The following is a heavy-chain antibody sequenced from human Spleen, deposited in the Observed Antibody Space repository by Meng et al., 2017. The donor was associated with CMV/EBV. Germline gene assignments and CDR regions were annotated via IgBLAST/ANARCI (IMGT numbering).Heavy chain of an antibody. CDR1: GYSFTGYY. J-gene: IGHJ6*02. Sequence: ASVQNSCKTSGYSFTGYYMHRVRQAPGQGLEWMGWISAYNGNTNYAQKPQGRVTMTTDTSTSTAYMELRSLRSDDTAVYYCARDIYSSWTATEHYYYYGMDVWGQGTTVTVSS. D-gene: IGHD6-13*01. V-gene: IGHV1-18*04. CDR2: ISAYNGNT. CDR3: ARDIYSSWTATEHYYYYGMDV.